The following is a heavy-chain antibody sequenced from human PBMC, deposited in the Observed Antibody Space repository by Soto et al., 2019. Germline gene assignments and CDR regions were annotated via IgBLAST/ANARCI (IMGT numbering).Heavy chain of an antibody. CDR1: GYTFTSYG. V-gene: IGHV1-18*01. J-gene: IGHJ4*02. CDR2: ISAYNGKK. CDR3: ARNQEDMVNLDY. Sequence: ASGKVSCKASGYTFTSYGISWVRQAPGQGLEWMGWISAYNGKKNYEQKIKPRVTMTTHTYTSTAYMELRSLRYEDKDVYYCARNQEDMVNLDYWGQGTLVTVSS. D-gene: IGHD5-18*01.